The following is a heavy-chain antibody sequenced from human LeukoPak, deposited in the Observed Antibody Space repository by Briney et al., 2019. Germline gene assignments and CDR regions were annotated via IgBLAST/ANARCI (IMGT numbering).Heavy chain of an antibody. CDR1: GFTFSTYA. D-gene: IGHD5-12*01. Sequence: GSLRLSCAASGFTFSTYAMSWVRQAPGKGLEWVSAISGSGGSTYYADSVKGRFTISRDNSKNTLYLQMNSLRAEDTAVYYCAKRSTSGYASDYYYYGMDVWGQGTTVTVSS. V-gene: IGHV3-23*01. CDR2: ISGSGGST. CDR3: AKRSTSGYASDYYYYGMDV. J-gene: IGHJ6*02.